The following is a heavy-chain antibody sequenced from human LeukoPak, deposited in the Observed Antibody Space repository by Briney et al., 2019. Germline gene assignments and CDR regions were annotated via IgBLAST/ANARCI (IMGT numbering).Heavy chain of an antibody. CDR3: ARGAYYDSSGYYPFDY. V-gene: IGHV1-69*13. J-gene: IGHJ4*02. D-gene: IGHD3-22*01. CDR2: IIPIFGTA. CDR1: GGTFSSYA. Sequence: SVEVSCKASGGTFSSYAISWVRQAPGQGLEWMGGIIPIFGTANYAQKFQGRVTITADESTSTAYMELSSLRSEDTAVYYCARGAYYDSSGYYPFDYWGQGTLVTVSS.